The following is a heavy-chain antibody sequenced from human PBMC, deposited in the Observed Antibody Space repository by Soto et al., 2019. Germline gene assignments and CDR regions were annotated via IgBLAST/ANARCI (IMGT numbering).Heavy chain of an antibody. J-gene: IGHJ6*02. CDR2: IWYDGSNK. Sequence: PGGSLRLSCAASGFTFSSYGMHWVRQAPGKGLEWVAVIWYDGSNKYYADSVKGRFTISRDNSKNTLYLQMNSLRAEDTAVYYCARERGYSGYPYYYYYGMDVWGQGTTVTVSS. CDR3: ARERGYSGYPYYYYYGMDV. D-gene: IGHD5-12*01. V-gene: IGHV3-33*01. CDR1: GFTFSSYG.